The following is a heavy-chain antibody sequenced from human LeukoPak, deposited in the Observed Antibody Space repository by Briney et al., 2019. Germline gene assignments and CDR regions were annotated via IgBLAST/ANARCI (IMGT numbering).Heavy chain of an antibody. CDR3: ARDTAGDSSGYYFIPLDP. CDR1: GFTVSSNY. D-gene: IGHD3-22*01. J-gene: IGHJ5*02. CDR2: IYSGGST. Sequence: PGGSLRLSCAASGFTVSSNYMSWVRQAPGKGLEWVSVIYSGGSTYYADSVKGRFTISRDNSKNTLYLQMNSLRAEDTAVYYCARDTAGDSSGYYFIPLDPWGQGTLVTVSS. V-gene: IGHV3-53*01.